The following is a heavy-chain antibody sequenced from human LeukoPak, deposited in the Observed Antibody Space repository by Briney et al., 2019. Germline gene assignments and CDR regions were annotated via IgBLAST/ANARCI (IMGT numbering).Heavy chain of an antibody. CDR1: GYSFISYW. V-gene: IGHV5-51*01. Sequence: GESLKSSCKASGYSFISYWIGWVRQMPGKGLEWMGIIYRGDSDTRYSPSFQGQVTISADKSISTAYLQWSSLKASDTAVYYCARLLYYDSSGYYYGPFDYWGQGTLVTVSS. CDR3: ARLLYYDSSGYYYGPFDY. CDR2: IYRGDSDT. D-gene: IGHD3-22*01. J-gene: IGHJ4*02.